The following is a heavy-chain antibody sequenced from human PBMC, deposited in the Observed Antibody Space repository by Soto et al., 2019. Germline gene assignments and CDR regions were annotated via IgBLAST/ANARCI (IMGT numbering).Heavy chain of an antibody. J-gene: IGHJ4*02. V-gene: IGHV4-59*01. CDR1: GGSISSYY. D-gene: IGHD3-3*01. CDR2: IYYSGST. Sequence: PSETLSLTCTVSGGSISSYYWSWIRQPPGKGLEWIGYIYYSGSTNYNPSLKSRFTISVDTSKNKFSLKLSSVTAADTAVYYWARGYDFWSGTPLLAFDYWGQGTLVTVS. CDR3: ARGYDFWSGTPLLAFDY.